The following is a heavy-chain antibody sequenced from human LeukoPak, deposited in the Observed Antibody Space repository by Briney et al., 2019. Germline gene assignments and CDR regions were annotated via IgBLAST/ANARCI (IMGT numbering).Heavy chain of an antibody. CDR3: VRERGGGYDFWTPDY. V-gene: IGHV4-61*02. J-gene: IGHJ4*02. CDR1: GGSISSGSYH. D-gene: IGHD3-3*01. Sequence: PSQTLSLTCTVSGGSISSGSYHWSWIRQPAGKGLEWIGRIYTSGSTNYNPSLKSRVTISLDTSKNQFSLKLTSVTAADTAVYYCVRERGGGYDFWTPDYWGQGTLVTVSS. CDR2: IYTSGST.